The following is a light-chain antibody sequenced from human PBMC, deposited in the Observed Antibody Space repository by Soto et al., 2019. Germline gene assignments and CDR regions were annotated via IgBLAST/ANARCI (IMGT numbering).Light chain of an antibody. V-gene: IGLV2-14*01. CDR3: SSYTSTTTRGV. Sequence: QSALTQPASVSGSPGQSITISCTGTTSDVGAYNYVSWYQQHPGKAPKLMIYDVNNRPSGVSNRFSGSKSGNTASLTISGLQADDEADYYCSSYTSTTTRGVFGGGTKLTVL. CDR2: DVN. CDR1: TSDVGAYNY. J-gene: IGLJ2*01.